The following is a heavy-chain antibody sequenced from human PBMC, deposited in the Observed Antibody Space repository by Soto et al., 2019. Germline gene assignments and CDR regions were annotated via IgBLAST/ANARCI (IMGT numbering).Heavy chain of an antibody. Sequence: VQLVQSGAEVKKPASSVKVSCKASGVTFSSYTIRWVRQAPGQGLEWIGRIIPYLDVANYAQKFQGRVTITADKSTSTAYMELRSMRSEDTAIYYCARDSSLAGRPFGYWGRGTLVTVYS. CDR1: GVTFSSYT. CDR3: ARDSSLAGRPFGY. J-gene: IGHJ4*02. CDR2: IIPYLDVA. D-gene: IGHD6-19*01. V-gene: IGHV1-69*08.